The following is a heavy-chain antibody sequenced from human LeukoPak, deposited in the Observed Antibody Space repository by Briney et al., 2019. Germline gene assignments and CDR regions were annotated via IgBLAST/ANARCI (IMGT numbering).Heavy chain of an antibody. CDR2: FGPEDGET. CDR3: ATGVLCPSCLGWALDY. J-gene: IGHJ4*02. CDR1: GYTLTELS. V-gene: IGHV1-24*01. Sequence: ASVKVSCKVSGYTLTELSMHWVRQAPGKAPEWLGRFGPEDGETIYAQKCQVRVTMIEDIFTDTAYMELSSLRSEDTAVYYCATGVLCPSCLGWALDYWGQGTLVTVP. D-gene: IGHD2-2*01.